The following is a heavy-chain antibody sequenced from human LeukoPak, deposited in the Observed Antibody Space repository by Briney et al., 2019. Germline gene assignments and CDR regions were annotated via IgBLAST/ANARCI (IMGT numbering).Heavy chain of an antibody. CDR1: GGSISSGDYS. CDR2: IYLSGST. V-gene: IGHV4-30-2*01. D-gene: IGHD5-12*01. CDR3: AGDPSGYDSGWFDP. Sequence: PSETLSLTCAVSGGSISSGDYSWGWIRQPPGKGLEWIGYIYLSGSTFYNPSLQSRVTISLDGSKNQFSLRLSSVIAADTAVYFCAGDPSGYDSGWFDPWGQGTLVTVSS. J-gene: IGHJ5*02.